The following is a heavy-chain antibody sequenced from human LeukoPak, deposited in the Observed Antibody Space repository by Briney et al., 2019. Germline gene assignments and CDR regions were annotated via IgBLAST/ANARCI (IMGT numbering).Heavy chain of an antibody. V-gene: IGHV3-11*05. D-gene: IGHD3-10*01. CDR2: ISPGSSST. Sequence: GGSLRLSCAASGFTFSDYFMSWIRQAPGKGLEWVSYISPGSSSTNYADSVKGRFTISRDNAKNSLYLQMNSLRAEDTAVYYCARDLRAGFGWFDPWGQGTLVTVSS. CDR1: GFTFSDYF. CDR3: ARDLRAGFGWFDP. J-gene: IGHJ5*02.